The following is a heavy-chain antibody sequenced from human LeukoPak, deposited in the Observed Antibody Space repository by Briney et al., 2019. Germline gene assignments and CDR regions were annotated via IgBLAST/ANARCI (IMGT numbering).Heavy chain of an antibody. V-gene: IGHV4-61*08. CDR1: GGSISSGGYY. CDR3: ARVPLAAVRGVPWYYYGMDV. J-gene: IGHJ6*02. D-gene: IGHD3-10*01. Sequence: SETLSLTCTVSGGSISSGGYYWSWIRQHPGKGLEWIGYIYYSGSTYYNPSLKSRVTISVDTSKNQFSLKLSSVTAADTAVYYCARVPLAAVRGVPWYYYGMDVWGQGTTVTVSS. CDR2: IYYSGST.